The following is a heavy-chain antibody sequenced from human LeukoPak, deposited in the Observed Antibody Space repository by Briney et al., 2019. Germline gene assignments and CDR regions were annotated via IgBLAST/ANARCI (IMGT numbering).Heavy chain of an antibody. CDR2: IWYDGSNK. CDR1: GFTFSSYG. CDR3: ARDLSYSGIDY. J-gene: IGHJ4*02. Sequence: GGSLRLSCAASGFTFSSYGIHWVRQAPGKGLEWVAVIWYDGSNKYYADSVKGRFTISRDNSKNTLYLQMNSLRVEDTAVYYCARDLSYSGIDYWGQGTLVTVSS. D-gene: IGHD1-26*01. V-gene: IGHV3-33*01.